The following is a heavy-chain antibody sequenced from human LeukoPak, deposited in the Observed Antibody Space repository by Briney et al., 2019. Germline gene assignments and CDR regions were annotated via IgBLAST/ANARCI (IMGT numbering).Heavy chain of an antibody. D-gene: IGHD3-3*01. Sequence: ASVKVSCKASGYTFTSYGISWVRQAPGQGLEWMGWISAYNGNTNYAQKLQGRVTMTTDTSTSTAYMELRSLGSDDTAVYYCAREDGTYDFWSGYQYYFDYWGQGTLVTVSS. CDR3: AREDGTYDFWSGYQYYFDY. CDR1: GYTFTSYG. CDR2: ISAYNGNT. V-gene: IGHV1-18*01. J-gene: IGHJ4*02.